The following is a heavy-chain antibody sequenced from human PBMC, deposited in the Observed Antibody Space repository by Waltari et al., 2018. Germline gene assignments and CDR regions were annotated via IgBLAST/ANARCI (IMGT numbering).Heavy chain of an antibody. D-gene: IGHD2-8*01. CDR2: IYYSGRT. J-gene: IGHJ2*01. CDR1: GGSISSSSYY. CDR3: ARHPAMTIMLWYFDL. Sequence: QLQLQESGPGLVKPSATLSLTCTVSGGSISSSSYYWGWIRQPPGKGLEWIGSIYYSGRTYDDPSLKGRVTRSVDTSKNQFSRKLSSVTAADTAVYYCARHPAMTIMLWYFDLWGRGTLVTVSS. V-gene: IGHV4-39*01.